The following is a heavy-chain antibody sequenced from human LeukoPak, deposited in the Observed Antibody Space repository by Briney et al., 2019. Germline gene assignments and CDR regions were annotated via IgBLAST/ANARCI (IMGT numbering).Heavy chain of an antibody. D-gene: IGHD4-23*01. J-gene: IGHJ4*02. CDR2: INHSGST. CDR1: GGSFSGYY. V-gene: IGHV4-34*01. Sequence: PSETLSLTCAVYGGSFSGYYWSWIRQPPGKGLEWIGEINHSGSTNYDPSLKSRVTISVDTSKNQFSLKLSSVTAADTAVYYCARIVRDYGGNPYYFDYWGQGTLVTVSS. CDR3: ARIVRDYGGNPYYFDY.